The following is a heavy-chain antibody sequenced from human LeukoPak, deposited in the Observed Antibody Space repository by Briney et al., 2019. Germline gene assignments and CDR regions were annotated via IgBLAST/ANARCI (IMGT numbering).Heavy chain of an antibody. V-gene: IGHV3-30-3*01. CDR1: GLTFSSYA. CDR3: AREWNADY. CDR2: ISYDGSNK. D-gene: IGHD1-1*01. Sequence: GGSLRLSCAASGLTFSSYAMHWVRQAPGKGLEWVAVISYDGSNKYYADSVKGRFTISRDNSKNTLYLQMNSLRAEGTAVYYCAREWNADYWGQGTLVTVSS. J-gene: IGHJ4*02.